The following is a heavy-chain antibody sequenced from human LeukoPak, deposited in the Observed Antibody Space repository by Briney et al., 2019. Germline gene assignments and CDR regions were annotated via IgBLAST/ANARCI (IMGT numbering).Heavy chain of an antibody. D-gene: IGHD3-3*01. V-gene: IGHV3-53*01. CDR3: ARDQSDFWSIGYYYMDV. CDR1: GFTVSSSF. Sequence: GGSLRLSCAASGFTVSSSFMSWVRQAPGKGLEWVSVIYSGGSTYYADSVKGRFTISRDSSKNTLYLQMNSLRAEDTAVYYCARDQSDFWSIGYYYMDVWGKGTTVTVSS. CDR2: IYSGGST. J-gene: IGHJ6*03.